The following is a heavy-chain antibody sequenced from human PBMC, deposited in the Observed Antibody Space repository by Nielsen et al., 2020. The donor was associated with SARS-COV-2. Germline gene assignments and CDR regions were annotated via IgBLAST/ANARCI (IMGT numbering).Heavy chain of an antibody. D-gene: IGHD4-17*01. CDR2: VHHTGDT. CDR1: GGSISAYY. CDR3: ARDYYGDYLDGFDF. V-gene: IGHV4-59*01. Sequence: SETLSLTCTLSGGSISAYYWTWIRQSPGNGLEWIGYVHHTGDTNYSPSLRSRVTISLDASKNQFSLRLTSVTTADTAIYYCARDYYGDYLDGFDFWGHGTMVTVSS. J-gene: IGHJ3*01.